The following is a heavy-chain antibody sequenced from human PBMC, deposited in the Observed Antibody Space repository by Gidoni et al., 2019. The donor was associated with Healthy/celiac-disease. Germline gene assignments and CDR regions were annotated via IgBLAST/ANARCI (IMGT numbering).Heavy chain of an antibody. CDR1: GFSFSTYG. Sequence: QVQLVESGGGVVQPGGSLRLSCAAPGFSFSTYGMHWVRQAPGKGLEWVEFIRYERTEKNYGDSVKGRFTIFRDNSKNTLYLQMNSLRAEDTAVYYCVQNPYGGYYYFDYWGQGTLVTVSS. CDR3: VQNPYGGYYYFDY. V-gene: IGHV3-30*02. CDR2: IRYERTEK. J-gene: IGHJ4*02. D-gene: IGHD5-12*01.